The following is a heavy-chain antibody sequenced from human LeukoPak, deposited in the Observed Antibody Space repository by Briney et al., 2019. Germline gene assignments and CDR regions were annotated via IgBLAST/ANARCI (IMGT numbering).Heavy chain of an antibody. CDR1: GFTFSNAW. Sequence: PGGSLRLSCAASGFTFSNAWMSWVRRAPGKGLEWVGRIKSKTAGGTTDYTAPVKDRFAISRDDSKNTVYLQMNSLQTEDTAVYYCSWQGPGGWLDAWGQGTLVTVSS. CDR3: SWQGPGGWLDA. V-gene: IGHV3-15*01. J-gene: IGHJ5*02. CDR2: IKSKTAGGTT.